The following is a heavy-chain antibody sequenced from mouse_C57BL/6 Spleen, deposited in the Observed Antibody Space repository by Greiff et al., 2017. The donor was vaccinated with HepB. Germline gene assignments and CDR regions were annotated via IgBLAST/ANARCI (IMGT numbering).Heavy chain of an antibody. Sequence: QVQLQQSGAELARPGASVKLSCKASGYTFTSYGISWVKQRTGQGLEWIGEIYPRSGNTYYNEKFKGKATLTVDTSSSTAYMQLSSLTSEDSAVYYCARSDYGNPLSMDYWGQGTSVTVSS. J-gene: IGHJ4*01. D-gene: IGHD2-1*01. CDR2: IYPRSGNT. V-gene: IGHV1-81*01. CDR3: ARSDYGNPLSMDY. CDR1: GYTFTSYG.